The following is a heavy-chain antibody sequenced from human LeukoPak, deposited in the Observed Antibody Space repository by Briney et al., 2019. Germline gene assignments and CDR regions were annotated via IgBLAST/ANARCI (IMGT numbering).Heavy chain of an antibody. J-gene: IGHJ6*03. D-gene: IGHD5-12*01. V-gene: IGHV3-30*02. Sequence: GESLRLSCAASGFTFSSYGMHWVRQAPGKGLEWVAFIRYDGSNKYYADSVKGRFTISRDNSKNTLYLQMNSLRAEDTAVYYCASDSGYDRKGGSYYYYYMDVWGKGTTVTVSS. CDR2: IRYDGSNK. CDR1: GFTFSSYG. CDR3: ASDSGYDRKGGSYYYYYMDV.